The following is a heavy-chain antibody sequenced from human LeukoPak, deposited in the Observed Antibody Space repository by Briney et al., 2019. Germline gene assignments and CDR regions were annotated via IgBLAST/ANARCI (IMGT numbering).Heavy chain of an antibody. CDR3: AKSGYSSSYYGMDV. D-gene: IGHD6-6*01. V-gene: IGHV3-30*18. CDR2: ISYDGSNK. CDR1: GFTFSSYG. Sequence: GGSLRLSCAASGFTFSSYGMHWVRQAAGKGLEWAAVISYDGSNKYYADSVKGRFTISRDNSKNTLYLQMNSLRAEDTAVYYCAKSGYSSSYYGMDVWGQGTTVTVSS. J-gene: IGHJ6*02.